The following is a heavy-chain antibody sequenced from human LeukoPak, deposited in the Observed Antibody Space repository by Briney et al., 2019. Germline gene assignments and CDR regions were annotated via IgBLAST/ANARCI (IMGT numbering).Heavy chain of an antibody. V-gene: IGHV3-21*01. Sequence: GGSLRLSCAGSGFNFSSYSMSWVRQAPWKGLEFVSSISSSSSFIYYADSVKGRFTISRDNAKKSLSLQMNSLRADDTAVYYCARGYSSSWYLDWGQETLVTVSS. CDR1: GFNFSSYS. CDR3: ARGYSSSWYLD. J-gene: IGHJ4*02. D-gene: IGHD6-13*01. CDR2: ISSSSSFI.